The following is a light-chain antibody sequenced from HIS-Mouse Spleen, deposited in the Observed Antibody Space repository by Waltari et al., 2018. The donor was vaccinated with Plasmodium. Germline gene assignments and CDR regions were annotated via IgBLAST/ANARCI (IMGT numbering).Light chain of an antibody. CDR1: SSDVGGYNA. CDR2: EVS. CDR3: STYAGSAV. V-gene: IGLV2-8*01. Sequence: QSALTQPPSASGSPGQPVTIPCTATSSDVGGYNAFSWYQQHPGKAPKLMIYEVSELPSGVPVRVSGSKSGNTASLTVTQLQAEDEADYYCSTYAGSAVFGTGTKV. J-gene: IGLJ1*01.